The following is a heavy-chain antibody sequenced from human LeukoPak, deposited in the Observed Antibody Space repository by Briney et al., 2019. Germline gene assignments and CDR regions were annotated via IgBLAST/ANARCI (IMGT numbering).Heavy chain of an antibody. D-gene: IGHD3-10*01. CDR3: AKDYYGSVYYFDY. CDR2: IRYDGSNK. J-gene: IGHJ4*02. CDR1: GFTFSSYG. V-gene: IGHV3-30*02. Sequence: GGSLRLSCAASGFTFSSYGMHWVRQAPGKGLEWVAFIRYDGSNKYYADSVKGRFTISRDNSKNTLYLQMNSLRAEDTAVYYCAKDYYGSVYYFDYWGQGTLVTVSS.